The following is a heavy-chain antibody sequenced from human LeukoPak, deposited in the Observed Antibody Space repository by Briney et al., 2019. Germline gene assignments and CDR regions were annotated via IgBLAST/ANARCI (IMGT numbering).Heavy chain of an antibody. CDR2: IYPGDSDT. CDR1: GYSFTSYW. V-gene: IGHV5-51*01. CDR3: ARVYCGGDCYPNSPFDY. J-gene: IGHJ4*02. D-gene: IGHD2-21*02. Sequence: GESLKISCKGSGYSFTSYWIGWVRQMPGKGLEWMGIIYPGDSDTRYSPSFQGQVTISADKSISTAYLQWSSLKASDTAMYHCARVYCGGDCYPNSPFDYWGQGTLVTVPS.